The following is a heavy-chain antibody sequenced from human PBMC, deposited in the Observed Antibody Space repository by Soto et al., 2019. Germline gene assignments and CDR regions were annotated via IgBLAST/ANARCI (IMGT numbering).Heavy chain of an antibody. CDR2: IYYSGST. J-gene: IGHJ6*02. CDR1: GGSISSYY. CDR3: ARDFSSSDGMDV. D-gene: IGHD2-15*01. V-gene: IGHV4-59*01. Sequence: PSETLSLTCTVSGGSISSYYWSWIRQPPGKGLEWIGYIYYSGSTNYNPSLKSRVTISVDTSKNQFSLKLSSVTAADTAVYCCARDFSSSDGMDVWGQGTTVTVSS.